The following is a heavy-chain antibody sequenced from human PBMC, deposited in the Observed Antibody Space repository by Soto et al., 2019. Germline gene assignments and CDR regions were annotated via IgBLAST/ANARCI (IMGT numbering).Heavy chain of an antibody. J-gene: IGHJ4*02. Sequence: EVQLVESGGGLVQPGGSLRLYCVASGFTFSSDWMHWVRQGAGKGLVWVSRINMDGSVTNYADSVKGRFTISRDNAKNTVYLQMNSLRVEDTAVYYCARGPRGVYGNDYWGQGALVTVSS. CDR3: ARGPRGVYGNDY. CDR1: GFTFSSDW. V-gene: IGHV3-74*01. CDR2: INMDGSVT. D-gene: IGHD2-8*02.